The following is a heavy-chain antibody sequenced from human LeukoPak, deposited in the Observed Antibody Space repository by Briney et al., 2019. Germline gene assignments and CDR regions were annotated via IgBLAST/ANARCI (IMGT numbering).Heavy chain of an antibody. CDR3: ARNFARNSGDYGNDGFDV. CDR2: LSYTGST. Sequence: SETLSLTCTVSDDSLNFLYWTWIRQPPGKGLEWIGYLSYTGSTYYNPSLKSRVTILMDTSRNQFSLKLSSVTAADTAVYFCARNFARNSGDYGNDGFDVWGPGTQVTVSS. D-gene: IGHD4-17*01. CDR1: DDSLNFLY. J-gene: IGHJ3*01. V-gene: IGHV4-59*01.